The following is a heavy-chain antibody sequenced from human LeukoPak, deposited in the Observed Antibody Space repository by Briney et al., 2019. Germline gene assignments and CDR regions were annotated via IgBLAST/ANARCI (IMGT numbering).Heavy chain of an antibody. CDR1: GFTFSSYA. V-gene: IGHV3-23*01. Sequence: PGGSLRLSCAASGFTFSSYAMNWVRQAPGKGLEWVSALSGSGDTTHYADSVKGRFTIYRDNSKNTLYLQLNSLRAEDTAVYYCARDPYDSSGYYHDYWGQGTLVTVSS. D-gene: IGHD3-22*01. J-gene: IGHJ4*02. CDR3: ARDPYDSSGYYHDY. CDR2: LSGSGDTT.